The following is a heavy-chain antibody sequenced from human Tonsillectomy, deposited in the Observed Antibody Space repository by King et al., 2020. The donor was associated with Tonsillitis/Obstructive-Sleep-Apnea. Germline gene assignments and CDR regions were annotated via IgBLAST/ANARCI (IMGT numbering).Heavy chain of an antibody. V-gene: IGHV3-11*05. D-gene: IGHD4-17*01. CDR3: TLTVTGNYFDY. J-gene: IGHJ4*02. CDR1: GFTFSDYY. Sequence: VQLVESGGGLVKPGGSLRLSCAASGFTFSDYYISWIRQAPGKGLEWVSYISSSSSYTNYADSVKGRFTISRDNAKNSLYLQMNSLRAEDTAVYYCTLTVTGNYFDYWGQGTLVTVSS. CDR2: ISSSSSYT.